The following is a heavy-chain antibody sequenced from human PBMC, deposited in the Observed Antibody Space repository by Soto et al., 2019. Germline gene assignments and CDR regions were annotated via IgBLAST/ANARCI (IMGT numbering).Heavy chain of an antibody. CDR3: ASRGHDSSGYYSFDY. CDR1: GGSFSGYY. CDR2: INHSGST. Sequence: SETLSLTCAVYGGSFSGYYWSWIRQPPGKGLEWIGEINHSGSTNYNPSLKSRVTISVDTSKNQFSLKLSSVTAADTAVYYCASRGHDSSGYYSFDYWGQGTLVTVSS. V-gene: IGHV4-34*01. D-gene: IGHD3-22*01. J-gene: IGHJ4*02.